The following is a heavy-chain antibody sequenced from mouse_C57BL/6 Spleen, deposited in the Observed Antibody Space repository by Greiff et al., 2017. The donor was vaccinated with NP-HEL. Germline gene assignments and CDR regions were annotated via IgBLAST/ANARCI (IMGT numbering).Heavy chain of an antibody. Sequence: QVHVKQSGPELVKPGASVKLSCKASGYTFTSYDINWVKQRPGQGLEWIGWIYPRDGSTKYNEKFKGKATLTVDTSSSTAYMELHSLTSEDSAVYFCARDYGSSYWYFDVWGTGTTVTVSS. D-gene: IGHD1-1*01. V-gene: IGHV1-85*01. CDR3: ARDYGSSYWYFDV. CDR1: GYTFTSYD. CDR2: IYPRDGST. J-gene: IGHJ1*03.